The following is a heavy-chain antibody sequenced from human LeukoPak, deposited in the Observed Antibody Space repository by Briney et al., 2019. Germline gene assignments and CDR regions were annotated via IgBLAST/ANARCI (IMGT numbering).Heavy chain of an antibody. CDR3: ASYPRYVSTPPFDY. D-gene: IGHD2-15*01. CDR2: INPNTGDT. CDR1: GYTFTAYY. J-gene: IGHJ4*02. V-gene: IGHV1-2*02. Sequence: ASVKVSCKASGYTFTAYYMHRVRQAPGQGPEWMGWINPNTGDTKYAQKFQGRVTMTRDTTISTAYLELSRLTSDDTAVYYCASYPRYVSTPPFDYWGQGTLVTVSS.